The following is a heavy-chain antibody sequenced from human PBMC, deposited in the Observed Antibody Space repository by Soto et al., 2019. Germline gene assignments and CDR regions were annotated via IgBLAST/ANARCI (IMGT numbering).Heavy chain of an antibody. J-gene: IGHJ4*01. Sequence: GSLRLSCAASGFTFSNAWINWVRQAPGKGLEWVGRIKSKTDGGTTDFAAPVKGRFAISRDDSKNMVYLQMNSLKTEDTGIYYCTLFSYSTIILVIFDYCGHGTLVTVSS. CDR3: TLFSYSTIILVIFDY. D-gene: IGHD6-13*01. CDR2: IKSKTDGGTT. V-gene: IGHV3-15*07. CDR1: GFTFSNAW.